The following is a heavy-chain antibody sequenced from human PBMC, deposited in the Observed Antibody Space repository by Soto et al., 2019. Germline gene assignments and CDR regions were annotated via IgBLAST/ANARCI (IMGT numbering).Heavy chain of an antibody. J-gene: IGHJ5*02. CDR3: ARDRQWLRYNWFDP. V-gene: IGHV1-46*01. CDR2: INPSGGST. Sequence: ASVKVSCKASGHTFTSYYMHWVRQAPGQGLEWMGIINPSGGSTSYAQKFQGRVTMTRDTSTSTAYMELRSLRSDDTAVYYCARDRQWLRYNWFDPWGQGTLVTVSS. D-gene: IGHD6-19*01. CDR1: GHTFTSYY.